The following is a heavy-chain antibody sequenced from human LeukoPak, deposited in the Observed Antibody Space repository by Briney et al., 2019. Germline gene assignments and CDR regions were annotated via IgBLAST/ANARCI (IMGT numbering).Heavy chain of an antibody. CDR2: INQDGSEK. CDR1: GFTFSSYW. CDR3: AREYDYGVSRADY. D-gene: IGHD4-17*01. Sequence: GGSLRLSSAASGFTFSSYWMSWVRRAPGKGLEWVAHINQDGSEKHFVDSVEGRFTISRDNAENSLFLQMNSLRAEDTAVYYCAREYDYGVSRADYWGQGTLVTVPS. J-gene: IGHJ4*02. V-gene: IGHV3-7*01.